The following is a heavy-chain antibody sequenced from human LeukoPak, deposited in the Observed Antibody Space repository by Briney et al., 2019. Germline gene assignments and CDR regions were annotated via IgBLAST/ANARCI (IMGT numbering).Heavy chain of an antibody. CDR1: GVSINSKY. CDR2: SYYSGST. CDR3: ARESWSYPGSGSYPHHFDY. V-gene: IGHV4-59*01. J-gene: IGHJ4*02. Sequence: KPSETLSLTCTVSGVSINSKYWSWIRQPPGKGLEWSGNSYYSGSTDYNPSLKSRLTISVDLSKKQFSLRLTSVTAADTAIYYCARESWSYPGSGSYPHHFDYWGRGILVTVSS. D-gene: IGHD3-10*01.